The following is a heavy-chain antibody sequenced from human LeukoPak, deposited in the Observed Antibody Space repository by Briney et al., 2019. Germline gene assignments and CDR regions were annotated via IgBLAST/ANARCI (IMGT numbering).Heavy chain of an antibody. CDR1: GGSISSYY. CDR3: ARQRVDRYYFDY. Sequence: PSETLSLTCTVSGGSISSYYWSWIRQPPGKGLEWIGYIYYSGSTNYNPSLKSRVTISVDTSKNQFSLKLSSVTAADTAVYYCARQRVDRYYFDYWGQGTLVTVSS. D-gene: IGHD1-14*01. CDR2: IYYSGST. V-gene: IGHV4-59*08. J-gene: IGHJ4*02.